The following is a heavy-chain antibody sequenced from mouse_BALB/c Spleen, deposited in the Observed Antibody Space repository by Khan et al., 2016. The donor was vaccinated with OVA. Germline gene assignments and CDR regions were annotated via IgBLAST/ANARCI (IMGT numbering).Heavy chain of an antibody. CDR3: AYYFTGSIDY. D-gene: IGHD1-1*01. Sequence: EVKLVESGGDLVKPLGSLKLSCAASGFTFSSYSMSWVRQTPDKRLEWVASISSGGDYTYYPDSVKGGFSISIDNATNTLYLQMGDQESEDTAMYYCAYYFTGSIDYWGQGTLVTVSA. J-gene: IGHJ3*01. CDR1: GFTFSSYS. CDR2: ISSGGDYT. V-gene: IGHV5-6*02.